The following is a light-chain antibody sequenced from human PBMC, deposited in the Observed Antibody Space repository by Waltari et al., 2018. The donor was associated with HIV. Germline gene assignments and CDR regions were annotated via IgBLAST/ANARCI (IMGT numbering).Light chain of an antibody. Sequence: QSALTQPRSVSGSPGQSVTISCTGTSSDVGDSTYVSWYRQNPGKVPKLMIYDVSKRPVGGPDRFSGSRSGNTASLTISGLQAEDEADYFCCSYAGNYSYVFGSGSRVTVL. CDR2: DVS. CDR3: CSYAGNYSYV. J-gene: IGLJ1*01. CDR1: SSDVGDSTY. V-gene: IGLV2-11*01.